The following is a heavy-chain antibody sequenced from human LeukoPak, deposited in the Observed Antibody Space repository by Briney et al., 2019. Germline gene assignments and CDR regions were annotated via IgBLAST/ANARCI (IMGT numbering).Heavy chain of an antibody. CDR1: GFTFSSYA. CDR3: AKDRMVLVPAQDAFDI. Sequence: LAGGSLRLSCAASGFTFSSYAMSWVRQAPGKGLEWVSAISGSGGSTYYADSVKGRFTISRDNSKNTLYLQMNSLRAVDTAVYYCAKDRMVLVPAQDAFDIWGQGTMVTVSS. J-gene: IGHJ3*02. V-gene: IGHV3-23*01. CDR2: ISGSGGST. D-gene: IGHD2-2*01.